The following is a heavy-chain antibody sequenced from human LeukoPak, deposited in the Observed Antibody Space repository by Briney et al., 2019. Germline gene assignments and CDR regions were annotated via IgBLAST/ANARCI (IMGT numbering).Heavy chain of an antibody. V-gene: IGHV3-23*01. Sequence: GGSLRLSCAASGFTFSSYAMSWVRQAPGKGLEWVSAISGSGGSTYYADSVKGRFTISRDNSKNTLYLQMNSLRAEDTAVYYCEKDRYYYDSSGYLTPLDYRGQGTLVTVSS. CDR1: GFTFSSYA. J-gene: IGHJ4*02. CDR2: ISGSGGST. CDR3: EKDRYYYDSSGYLTPLDY. D-gene: IGHD3-22*01.